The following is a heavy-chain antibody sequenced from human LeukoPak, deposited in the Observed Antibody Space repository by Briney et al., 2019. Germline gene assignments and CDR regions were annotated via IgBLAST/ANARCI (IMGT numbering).Heavy chain of an antibody. V-gene: IGHV3-20*04. Sequence: GGSLRLSCAASGFTFDDYAMSWVRQTPGKGLELVSGTNWDGGRTGYADSVKGRFTISRDNSKNTLYLQMNSLRAEDTAVYYCAKLSSGSYYGGIDYWGQGTLVTVSS. CDR1: GFTFDDYA. CDR2: TNWDGGRT. J-gene: IGHJ4*02. D-gene: IGHD3-10*01. CDR3: AKLSSGSYYGGIDY.